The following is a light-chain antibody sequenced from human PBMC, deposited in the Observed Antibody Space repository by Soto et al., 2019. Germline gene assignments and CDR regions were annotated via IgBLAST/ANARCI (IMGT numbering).Light chain of an antibody. V-gene: IGKV2-30*01. J-gene: IGKJ2*01. CDR1: QTLLYSDGDTY. Sequence: DFVMTQSPLSLPVALGQPASISCRSSQTLLYSDGDTYLSWFHQRPGQSPRRLIYKVSNRDSGVPDRFSGSGSGTDFTLKISRVEAEDVGVYYCMQSADWPPFTFGQGTKLEIE. CDR3: MQSADWPPFT. CDR2: KVS.